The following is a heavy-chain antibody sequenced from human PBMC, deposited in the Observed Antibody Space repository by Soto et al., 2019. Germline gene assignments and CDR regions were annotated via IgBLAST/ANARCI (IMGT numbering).Heavy chain of an antibody. V-gene: IGHV1-18*01. CDR3: ARDHGHSSGGTCYPRY. J-gene: IGHJ4*02. CDR2: ISAYNGNT. Sequence: QVQLVQSGAEVTKPGASVKVSCKASGYTFTTYGISWVRQAPGQGLEWMGWISAYNGNTNYAQKLQGRVTMTTATSTSTADMELTSLRSDDTAVYYCARDHGHSSGGTCYPRYWGQGTLVTVSS. CDR1: GYTFTTYG. D-gene: IGHD2-15*01.